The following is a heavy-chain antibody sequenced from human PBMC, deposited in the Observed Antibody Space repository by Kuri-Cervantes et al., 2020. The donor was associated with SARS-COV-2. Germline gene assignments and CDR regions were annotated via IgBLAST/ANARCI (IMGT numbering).Heavy chain of an antibody. V-gene: IGHV1-69*05. CDR2: IIPIFGTA. Sequence: SVKVSCKASGDSFSSYSFNWVRQAPGQGLEWMGGIIPIFGTANYAQKFQGRVTINTHESTSTVDMELSSLRSDDTAVYFCATWGNMDGDPPHWGQGTLVTVSS. D-gene: IGHD3-16*01. CDR1: GDSFSSYS. CDR3: ATWGNMDGDPPH. J-gene: IGHJ4*02.